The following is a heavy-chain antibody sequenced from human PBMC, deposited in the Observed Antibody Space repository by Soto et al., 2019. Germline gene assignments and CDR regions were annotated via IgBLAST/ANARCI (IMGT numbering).Heavy chain of an antibody. CDR1: GFIFSDYA. CDR3: AKARRSTSWYGLEADF. J-gene: IGHJ4*02. Sequence: QVQLVESGGGVVPPGRSLRLSCAASGFIFSDYAMHWVRQAPGKGLEWVAVISYGGDNKYYADSVRGRFAISRDNLKNKLELQMNSPNPEDTAVYHCAKARRSTSWYGLEADFGGQRTLGTVSS. V-gene: IGHV3-30*09. CDR2: ISYGGDNK. D-gene: IGHD6-13*01.